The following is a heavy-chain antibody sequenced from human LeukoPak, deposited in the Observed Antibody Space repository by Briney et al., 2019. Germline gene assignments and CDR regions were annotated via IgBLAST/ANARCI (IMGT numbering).Heavy chain of an antibody. J-gene: IGHJ4*02. CDR2: IKSKADGGTT. D-gene: IGHD3-9*01. Sequence: GGSLRLSCAASGFTFNDFAMSWVRQAPGKGLEWVGRIKSKADGGTTDYAAPVKVRFTISRDDSKNTLYLQMNSLKTEDTAVYYCATDPYYDILTGSGYFHYWGQGTLVTVSS. CDR3: ATDPYYDILTGSGYFHY. V-gene: IGHV3-15*01. CDR1: GFTFNDFA.